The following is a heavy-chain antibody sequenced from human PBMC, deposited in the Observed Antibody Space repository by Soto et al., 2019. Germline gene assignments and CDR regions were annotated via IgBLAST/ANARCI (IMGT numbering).Heavy chain of an antibody. CDR1: GGSISSYY. V-gene: IGHV4-4*07. CDR3: ARDPGYCSGGSCYGVVDY. Sequence: PSETLSLTCTVSGGSISSYYWSWIRQPAGKGLEWIGRIYTSGSTNYNPSLKSRVTMSVDTSKNQFSLKLSSVTAADTAVYYCARDPGYCSGGSCYGVVDYWGQGTLVTVSS. CDR2: IYTSGST. D-gene: IGHD2-15*01. J-gene: IGHJ4*02.